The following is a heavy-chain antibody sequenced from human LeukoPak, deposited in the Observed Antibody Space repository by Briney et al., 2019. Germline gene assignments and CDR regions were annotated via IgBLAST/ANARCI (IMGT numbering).Heavy chain of an antibody. CDR2: ISYDGSNK. CDR1: GFTFSSYA. J-gene: IGHJ4*02. Sequence: GGSLGLSCAASGFTFSSYAMHWVRQAPGKGLEWVAVISYDGSNKYYADSVKGRFTISRDNSKNTLYLQMNSLRAEDTAVYYCARVDYWGQGTLVTVSS. CDR3: ARVDY. V-gene: IGHV3-30-3*01.